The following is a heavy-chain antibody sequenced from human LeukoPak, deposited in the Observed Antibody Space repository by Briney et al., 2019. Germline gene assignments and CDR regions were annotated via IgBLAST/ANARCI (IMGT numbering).Heavy chain of an antibody. J-gene: IGHJ4*02. V-gene: IGHV3-49*03. CDR1: GFSFVTYA. CDR2: IRSKNYGGTT. D-gene: IGHD3-10*01. Sequence: PGGSLRLSCTPSGFSFVTYALSWSRQAPGKGLEWVAFIRSKNYGGTTEYAASVKGRFTISRDDSESIVYLQMNSLKTEDTAVYYCTRDSNHYGSGSYYPDYWGQGTLVTVSS. CDR3: TRDSNHYGSGSYYPDY.